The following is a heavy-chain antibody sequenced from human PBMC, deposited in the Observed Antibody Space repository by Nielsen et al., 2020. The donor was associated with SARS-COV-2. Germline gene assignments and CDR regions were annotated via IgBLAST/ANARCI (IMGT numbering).Heavy chain of an antibody. J-gene: IGHJ6*02. CDR3: ARLRLGELSDYYYYYGMDV. CDR2: IYYSGST. Sequence: SETLSLTCTVSGGSISSSSYYWGWIRQPPGKGLEWIGSIYYSGSTNYNPSLKSRVTISVDTSKNQFSLKLSSVTAADTAVYYCARLRLGELSDYYYYYGMDVWGQGITVTVSS. D-gene: IGHD3-16*02. CDR1: GGSISSSSYY. V-gene: IGHV4-39*07.